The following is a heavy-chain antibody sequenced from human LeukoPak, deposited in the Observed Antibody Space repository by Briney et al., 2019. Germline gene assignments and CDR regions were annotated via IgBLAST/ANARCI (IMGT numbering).Heavy chain of an antibody. Sequence: GGSLRLSCAASGFTFSSYGMHWVRQAPGKGLEWVAVIWYDGSNKYYADSVKGRFTISRDNSKNTLYLQMNSLRAEDTAVYYCARGRPMVRGVIDKLIDYWGQGTLVTVSS. CDR2: IWYDGSNK. V-gene: IGHV3-33*01. D-gene: IGHD3-10*01. CDR1: GFTFSSYG. J-gene: IGHJ4*02. CDR3: ARGRPMVRGVIDKLIDY.